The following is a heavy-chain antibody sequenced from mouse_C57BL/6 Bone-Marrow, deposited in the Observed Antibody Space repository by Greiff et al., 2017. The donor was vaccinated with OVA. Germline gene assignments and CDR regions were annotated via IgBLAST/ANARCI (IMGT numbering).Heavy chain of an antibody. D-gene: IGHD3-2*02. CDR1: GYTFTSYW. V-gene: IGHV1-69*01. CDR3: ARNFRRDFDV. J-gene: IGHJ1*03. Sequence: QVQLQQPGAELVMPGASVKLSCKASGYTFTSYWMHWVKQRPGQGLEWIGEIDPSDSYTNYNQKFKGKSTLTVDKSSSTAYMQLSSLTSEDSAVYYCARNFRRDFDVWGTGTTVTVSS. CDR2: IDPSDSYT.